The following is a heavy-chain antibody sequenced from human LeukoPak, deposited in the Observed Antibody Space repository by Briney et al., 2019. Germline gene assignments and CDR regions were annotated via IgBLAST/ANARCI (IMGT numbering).Heavy chain of an antibody. J-gene: IGHJ3*02. CDR3: AKETENYYDSSGYAFDI. CDR1: GFTFSDYE. CDR2: IGSSGTTI. D-gene: IGHD3-22*01. Sequence: GGSLTLSCAASGFTFSDYEMNWVRQAPGKGLEWISYIGSSGTTIYYADSVKGRFTISRDNSKNSLYLQMNSLRAEDTALYYCAKETENYYDSSGYAFDIWGQGTMVTVSS. V-gene: IGHV3-48*03.